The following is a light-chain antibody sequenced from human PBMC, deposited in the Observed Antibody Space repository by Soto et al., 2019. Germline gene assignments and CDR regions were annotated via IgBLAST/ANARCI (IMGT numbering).Light chain of an antibody. CDR3: QQYYSSPWT. CDR1: QSVSSSY. V-gene: IGKV3-20*01. CDR2: GAS. Sequence: EIVLTQSPDTLSLYPGERATLSCRASQSVSSSYLAWYQQKPGQAPRLLIYGASSRATGTPDRFSGSGSGTDFTLTISRLEPEDFAVYYCQQYYSSPWTFGLGTKVDVK. J-gene: IGKJ1*01.